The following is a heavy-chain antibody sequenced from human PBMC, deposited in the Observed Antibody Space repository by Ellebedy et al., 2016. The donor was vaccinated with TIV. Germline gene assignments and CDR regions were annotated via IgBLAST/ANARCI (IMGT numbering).Heavy chain of an antibody. CDR3: AKDRVSVVADTFDV. D-gene: IGHD2-15*01. V-gene: IGHV3-21*04. CDR2: ISSSSSFI. Sequence: GESLKISCAASGFTFSSYTMNWVRQAPGKGLEWVSSISSSSSFIYYAESVKGRFTISSENGKNSLNLQMNILSAEDTAVYYCAKDRVSVVADTFDVWGQGTMVTVSS. J-gene: IGHJ3*01. CDR1: GFTFSSYT.